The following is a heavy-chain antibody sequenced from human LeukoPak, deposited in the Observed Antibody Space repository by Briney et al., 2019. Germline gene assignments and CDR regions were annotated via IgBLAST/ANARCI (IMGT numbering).Heavy chain of an antibody. Sequence: GGSLRLSCAASGLTFRNYNMNWVRQAPGKGLEWVSAISGSGGSTYYRDSVKGRFTISRDNSKNTQYLQMNSLRAEDTAIYYCAKSDCTSTSCYIGWFDPWGQGTLVTVSS. J-gene: IGHJ5*02. CDR3: AKSDCTSTSCYIGWFDP. CDR2: ISGSGGST. V-gene: IGHV3-23*01. D-gene: IGHD2-2*02. CDR1: GLTFRNYN.